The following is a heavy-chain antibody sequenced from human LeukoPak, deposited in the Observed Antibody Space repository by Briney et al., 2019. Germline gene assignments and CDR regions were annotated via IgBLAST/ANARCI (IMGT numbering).Heavy chain of an antibody. CDR2: ISSSSSYI. CDR3: STVDGSTGPPFDY. V-gene: IGHV3-21*03. J-gene: IGHJ4*02. D-gene: IGHD3-22*01. Sequence: GGSLRLSCAASGFTFSTYSMNWVRQAPGKGLEWVSSISSSSSYIYYADSLKGRFTISRDNAKNSLYLQMNSLKTEDTAVYYCSTVDGSTGPPFDYWGQGTLVTVSS. CDR1: GFTFSTYS.